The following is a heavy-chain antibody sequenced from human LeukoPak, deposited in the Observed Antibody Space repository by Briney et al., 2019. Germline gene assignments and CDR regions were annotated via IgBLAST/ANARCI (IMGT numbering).Heavy chain of an antibody. Sequence: SETLSLTCTVSGGSISSYYWSWIRQPPGKGLEWIGYIYYSGSTNYNPSLKSRVTISVDTSKNQFSLKLSSVTAADTAVYYCARGSAGAIFPNWFDPWGQGTLVTVSS. CDR2: IYYSGST. CDR3: ARGSAGAIFPNWFDP. D-gene: IGHD1-26*01. V-gene: IGHV4-59*01. J-gene: IGHJ5*02. CDR1: GGSISSYY.